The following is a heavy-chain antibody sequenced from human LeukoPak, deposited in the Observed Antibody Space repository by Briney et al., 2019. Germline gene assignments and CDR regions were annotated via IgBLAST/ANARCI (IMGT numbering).Heavy chain of an antibody. CDR2: MNPNSGNT. Sequence: GASVKVSCKASGYTFTSYDINWVRQATGQGLEWMGWMNPNSGNTGYAQKFQGRVTMTRNTSISTAYMELSSLRSEDAAVYYCASEVQMERRGFDYWGQGTLVTVSS. CDR3: ASEVQMERRGFDY. D-gene: IGHD1-1*01. V-gene: IGHV1-8*01. J-gene: IGHJ4*02. CDR1: GYTFTSYD.